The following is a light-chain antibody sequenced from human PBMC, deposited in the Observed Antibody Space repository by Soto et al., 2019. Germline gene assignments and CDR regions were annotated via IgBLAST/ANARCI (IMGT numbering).Light chain of an antibody. CDR1: QSVSSY. Sequence: EIVLTQSPATLSLSPGERATLSCRASQSVSSYLAWYQQKPDQAPRLLIYDASNRATGIPARFSGSGSGTDFTLTISSLEPEDFAVYYCQQYGPSPMYTFGQGTNLEIK. V-gene: IGKV3-11*01. J-gene: IGKJ2*01. CDR3: QQYGPSPMYT. CDR2: DAS.